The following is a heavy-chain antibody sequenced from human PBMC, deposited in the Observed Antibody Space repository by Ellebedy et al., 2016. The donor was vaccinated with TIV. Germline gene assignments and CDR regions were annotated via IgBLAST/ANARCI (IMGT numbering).Heavy chain of an antibody. CDR2: IYCSGST. CDR1: GGSVSSGSYY. D-gene: IGHD5-18*01. CDR3: ARERVDTAMVIGY. J-gene: IGHJ4*02. Sequence: SETLSLXXTVSGGSVSSGSYYWSWIRQPPGKGLEWIGYIYCSGSTNYNPSLKSRVTISVDTSKNQFSLKLSSVTAADTAVYYCARERVDTAMVIGYWGQGTLVTVSS. V-gene: IGHV4-61*01.